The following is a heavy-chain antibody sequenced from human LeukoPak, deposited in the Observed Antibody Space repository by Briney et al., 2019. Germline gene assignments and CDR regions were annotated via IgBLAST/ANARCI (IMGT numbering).Heavy chain of an antibody. Sequence: GGSLRLSCAASGFTFSSHAMNWVRQAPGKGLEWISSISTDSLTIKYADFLSGQFTISRDNAKNSLYLQMNSLRAEDTALYYCARVDYGDYTGEDYWGQGTLVTVSS. CDR2: ISTDSLTI. CDR1: GFTFSSHA. CDR3: ARVDYGDYTGEDY. D-gene: IGHD4-17*01. J-gene: IGHJ4*02. V-gene: IGHV3-48*04.